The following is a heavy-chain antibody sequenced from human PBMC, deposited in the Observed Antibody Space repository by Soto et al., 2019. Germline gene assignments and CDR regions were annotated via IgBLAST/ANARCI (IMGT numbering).Heavy chain of an antibody. V-gene: IGHV3-23*04. J-gene: IGHJ1*01. CDR1: GFTFSSYA. CDR3: AKAYSGYDCSF. D-gene: IGHD5-12*01. CDR2: ITSNGGGT. Sequence: EVQLVESGGGLVQPGGSLRLSCAASGFTFSSYAMNWVRQAPGKGLEWVSSITSNGGGTYYADSVRGRFIISSDNSKNTLYLHMNTLGAGGTAVYYCAKAYSGYDCSFWGQGTLVTVSS.